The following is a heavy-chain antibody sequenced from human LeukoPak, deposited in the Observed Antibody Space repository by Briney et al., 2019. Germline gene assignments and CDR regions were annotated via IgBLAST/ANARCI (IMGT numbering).Heavy chain of an antibody. CDR2: ISYSGANS. Sequence: GGSLRLSCAASGFTFSGSAMSWVRQAPGEGLEWVSLISYSGANSYYTDSVRGRFTISRDNSKDTLFLQMNSLRAEDTAVYYCAKEVGQWLAPYFDYWGQGTLVTVSS. J-gene: IGHJ4*02. D-gene: IGHD6-19*01. CDR1: GFTFSGSA. CDR3: AKEVGQWLAPYFDY. V-gene: IGHV3-23*01.